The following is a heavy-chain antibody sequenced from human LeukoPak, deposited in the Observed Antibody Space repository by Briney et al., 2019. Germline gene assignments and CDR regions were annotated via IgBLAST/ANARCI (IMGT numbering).Heavy chain of an antibody. CDR3: AKDWTSHNGVYDCLDF. CDR2: IGGPAET. J-gene: IGHJ4*02. Sequence: QPGRSLRLSCVASGFAFGVHAMTWVRQAPGKGPEWVATIGGPAETFYADSVKGRFTISRDNSRNTLYLQMNSLRAEDSALYYCAKDWTSHNGVYDCLDFWGQGTQVTVSS. D-gene: IGHD3-16*01. CDR1: GFAFGVHA. V-gene: IGHV3-23*01.